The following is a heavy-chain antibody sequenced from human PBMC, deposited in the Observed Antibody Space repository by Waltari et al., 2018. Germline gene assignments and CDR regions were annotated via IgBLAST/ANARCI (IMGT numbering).Heavy chain of an antibody. CDR3: ARGGTVVVPAAMRRWFDP. CDR2: INHIGST. V-gene: IGHV4-34*01. D-gene: IGHD2-2*01. J-gene: IGHJ5*02. Sequence: QVQLQQWGAGLLKPSETLSLTCAVYGGSFSGYYWSWIRQPPGKGLEWIGEINHIGSTNSTPSLKSRVTISVDTSKNQFSLKLSSVTAADTAVYYCARGGTVVVPAAMRRWFDPWGQGTLVTVSS. CDR1: GGSFSGYY.